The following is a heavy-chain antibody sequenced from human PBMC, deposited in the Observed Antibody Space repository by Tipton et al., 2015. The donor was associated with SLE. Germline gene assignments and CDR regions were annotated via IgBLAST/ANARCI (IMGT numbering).Heavy chain of an antibody. J-gene: IGHJ3*01. Sequence: TLSLTCTVSGGSISFDYWSWIRQSAGRGLEWIGRIYSSGDRDYNPSLRSRVTMSIDASQNRVSLRLKSVSAADTAVYFCARDGQGPYLGVVIPSGPFDVWGPGILVTVSS. V-gene: IGHV4-4*07. CDR1: GGSISFDY. CDR2: IYSSGDR. CDR3: ARDGQGPYLGVVIPSGPFDV. D-gene: IGHD3-3*01.